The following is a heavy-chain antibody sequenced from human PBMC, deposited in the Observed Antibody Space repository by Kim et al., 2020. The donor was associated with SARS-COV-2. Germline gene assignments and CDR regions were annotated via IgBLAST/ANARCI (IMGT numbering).Heavy chain of an antibody. V-gene: IGHV3-66*01. CDR3: ARDLGGDYGMDV. J-gene: IGHJ6*02. CDR2: IYSGGST. CDR1: GFTVSTNY. Sequence: GGSLRLSCAASGFTVSTNYMRWVRQAPGKGLEWVSLIYSGGSTYYADSVKGRFTISRDNSKNTLYLQMSSLRAEDTAVYYCARDLGGDYGMDVWGQGTTVTISS. D-gene: IGHD1-26*01.